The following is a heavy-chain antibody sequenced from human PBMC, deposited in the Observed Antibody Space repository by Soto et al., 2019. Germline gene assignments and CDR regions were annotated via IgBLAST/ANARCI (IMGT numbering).Heavy chain of an antibody. D-gene: IGHD1-1*01. CDR2: IIPILGIA. Sequence: QVQLVQSGAEVQKPGSSVKVSCKASGGTFSSYTISWVRQAPGQGLEWMGRIIPILGIANYAQKFQGRVTITADKSTSTAYMELSSLRSEDTAVYYCARSLPTGTTINYYGMDVWGQGTTVTVSS. CDR1: GGTFSSYT. CDR3: ARSLPTGTTINYYGMDV. J-gene: IGHJ6*02. V-gene: IGHV1-69*02.